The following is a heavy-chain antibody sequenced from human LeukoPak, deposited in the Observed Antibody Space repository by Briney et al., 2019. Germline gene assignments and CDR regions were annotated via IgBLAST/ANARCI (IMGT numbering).Heavy chain of an antibody. J-gene: IGHJ2*01. D-gene: IGHD3-22*01. CDR1: GGSFSGYY. V-gene: IGHV4-34*01. Sequence: SETLSLTCAVYGGSFSGYYWSWIRQPPGKGLEWIGEINHSGSTNYNPSLKSRVTISVDTSKNQFSLKLSSVTAADTAVYYCARGEDYDSSGYYDWYFDLWGRGTLVTVSS. CDR2: INHSGST. CDR3: ARGEDYDSSGYYDWYFDL.